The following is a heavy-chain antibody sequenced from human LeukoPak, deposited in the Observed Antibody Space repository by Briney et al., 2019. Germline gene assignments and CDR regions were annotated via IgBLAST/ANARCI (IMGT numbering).Heavy chain of an antibody. D-gene: IGHD3-10*01. V-gene: IGHV2-5*08. CDR3: AHSTRTESYPLDY. CDR1: GGSISSYYW. J-gene: IGHJ4*02. CDR2: IYWDDDK. Sequence: TLSLTCTVSGGSISSYYWSWIRQPPGKTLEWLALIYWDDDKRYSPSLKSRLTITKDTSRNQVVLTMTNMDPVDTATYYCAHSTRTESYPLDYWGQGTLVTVSS.